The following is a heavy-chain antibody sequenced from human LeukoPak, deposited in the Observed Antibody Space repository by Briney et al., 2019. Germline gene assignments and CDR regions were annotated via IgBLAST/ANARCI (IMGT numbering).Heavy chain of an antibody. CDR2: VSYDGSNR. J-gene: IGHJ4*02. Sequence: GGPLRLSCAVFGFTFNRYAMHRVRQAPGKGLEWVAAVSYDGSNRYYADSVRGRFTISRDNSKNTLYLQMNSLRAEDTAVYYCARWLVRGVPLDYWGQGTLVTVSS. V-gene: IGHV3-30-3*01. CDR3: ARWLVRGVPLDY. CDR1: GFTFNRYA. D-gene: IGHD3-10*01.